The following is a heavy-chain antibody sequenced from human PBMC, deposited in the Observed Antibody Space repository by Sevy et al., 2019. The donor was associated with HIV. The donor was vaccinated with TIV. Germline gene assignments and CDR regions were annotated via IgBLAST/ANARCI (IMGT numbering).Heavy chain of an antibody. D-gene: IGHD4-17*01. V-gene: IGHV3-30-3*01. CDR2: ISYDGCNK. J-gene: IGHJ5*02. CDR3: ARDQHDYAGNLRTGWFDP. Sequence: GGSLRLSCAASGFTFSSYAMHWVRQAPGKGLEWVAVISYDGCNKYYADSVKGRFTISRDNSKNTLYLQVKSLRTEDTAVYYCARDQHDYAGNLRTGWFDPWGQGTLVTVSS. CDR1: GFTFSSYA.